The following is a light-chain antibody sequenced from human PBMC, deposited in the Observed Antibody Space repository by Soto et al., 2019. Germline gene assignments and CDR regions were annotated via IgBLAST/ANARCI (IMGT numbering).Light chain of an antibody. Sequence: DIQMTQSPSSLSTSVGHRVTITCRPSQNIGTHLNWYQQKVGRAPNLLIYAASTLQSGVPSRFSGSGSGREFTLTISSLLPEDSATYYCQQAYIIPPITFGQGTRLEIK. CDR2: AAS. CDR3: QQAYIIPPIT. CDR1: QNIGTH. V-gene: IGKV1-39*01. J-gene: IGKJ5*01.